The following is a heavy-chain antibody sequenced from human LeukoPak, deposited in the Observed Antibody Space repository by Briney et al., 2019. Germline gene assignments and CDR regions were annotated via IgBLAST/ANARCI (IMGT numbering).Heavy chain of an antibody. V-gene: IGHV1-69*05. CDR3: ARSGIAARSLDY. CDR2: IIPIFGTA. J-gene: IGHJ4*02. Sequence: ASVKVSCKASRGTLSSYAIIWVPQAPGQGLKWMGGIIPIFGTANYAPKFQGRVTITTDESTSTAYMELRSLRSEDTAVYYCARSGIAARSLDYWGQGTLVTVSS. CDR1: RGTLSSYA. D-gene: IGHD6-6*01.